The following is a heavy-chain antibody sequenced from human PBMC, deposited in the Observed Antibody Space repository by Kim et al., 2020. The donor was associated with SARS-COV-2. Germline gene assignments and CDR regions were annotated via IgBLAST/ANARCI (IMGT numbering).Heavy chain of an antibody. CDR3: ARTALLSPDYYYYMDV. CDR2: ISSSSGYI. V-gene: IGHV3-21*01. J-gene: IGHJ6*03. Sequence: GGSLRLSCAASGFTFSSYSMNWVRQAPGKGLEWVSAISSSSGYIYYADSVKGRFTISRDNAKNSLYLQMNSLRAEDTAVYYCARTALLSPDYYYYMDVWGKGNTVTVSS. D-gene: IGHD2-21*02. CDR1: GFTFSSYS.